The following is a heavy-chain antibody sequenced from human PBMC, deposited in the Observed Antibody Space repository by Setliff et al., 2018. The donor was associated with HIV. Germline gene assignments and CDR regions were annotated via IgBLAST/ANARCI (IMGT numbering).Heavy chain of an antibody. Sequence: GGSLRLSCAASGFTFSSYGMHWVRQAPGKGLEWVANIKQDGSEKYYVDSVKGRFTISRDNAKNSLSLQMNSLRAEDTAVYYCARASPEYYDSWGQGTLVTVSS. CDR2: IKQDGSEK. CDR3: ARASPEYYDS. CDR1: GFTFSSYG. V-gene: IGHV3-7*03. J-gene: IGHJ4*02.